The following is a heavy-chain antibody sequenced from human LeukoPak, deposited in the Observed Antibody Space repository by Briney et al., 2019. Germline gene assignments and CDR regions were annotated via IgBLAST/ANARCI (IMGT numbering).Heavy chain of an antibody. Sequence: SETLSLTCAAYGGSFSGYYWSWIRQPPGKGLEWIGEINHSGSTNYNPSLKSRVTISVDTSKNQFSLKLSSVTAADTAVYYCARGGGGSYYFDYWGQGILVTVSS. CDR1: GGSFSGYY. CDR2: INHSGST. D-gene: IGHD1-26*01. CDR3: ARGGGGSYYFDY. V-gene: IGHV4-34*01. J-gene: IGHJ4*02.